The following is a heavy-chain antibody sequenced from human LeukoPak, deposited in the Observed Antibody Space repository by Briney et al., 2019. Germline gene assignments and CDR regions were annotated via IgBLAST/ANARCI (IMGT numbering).Heavy chain of an antibody. V-gene: IGHV4-61*02. D-gene: IGHD6-13*01. Sequence: PSETLSLTCTVSGGSISSGSYYWSWIRQPAGKGLEWIGRIYTSGSTNYNPSLKSRVTISVDTSKNQFSLKLSSVTAADTAVYYCARDLWDSSSWSPRGFSSWFDPWGQGTLVTVSS. CDR3: ARDLWDSSSWSPRGFSSWFDP. CDR1: GGSISSGSYY. J-gene: IGHJ5*02. CDR2: IYTSGST.